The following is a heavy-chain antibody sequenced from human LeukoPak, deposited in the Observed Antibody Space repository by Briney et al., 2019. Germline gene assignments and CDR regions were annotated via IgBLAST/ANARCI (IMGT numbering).Heavy chain of an antibody. CDR3: ARVIYSGWEGELSD. J-gene: IGHJ4*02. Sequence: GGSLRLSCAASGFTFSSYWMHWVRQAPGKGLVWVSRINSDGSTTSYADSVMGRFTISRENAKNTLYLQMNSLRAEDTAVYYCARVIYSGWEGELSDWGQGTLVTVSS. CDR1: GFTFSSYW. D-gene: IGHD6-19*01. CDR2: INSDGSTT. V-gene: IGHV3-74*01.